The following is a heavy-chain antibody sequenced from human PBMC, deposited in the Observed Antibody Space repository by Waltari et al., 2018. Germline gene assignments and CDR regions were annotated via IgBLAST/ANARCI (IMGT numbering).Heavy chain of an antibody. J-gene: IGHJ4*02. CDR1: GFIFSTHW. Sequence: EVQLVESGGGLVQPGGSLSLSLAASGFIFSTHWMPWVRQPPGKGRGWVSRFRGDGGDSTYADSVKGRFTISRDNAKNTLYLQMNSLRAEDTAIYYCATDLILGSGSLGYWGQGTLVTVSS. D-gene: IGHD1-26*01. V-gene: IGHV3-74*03. CDR2: FRGDGGDS. CDR3: ATDLILGSGSLGY.